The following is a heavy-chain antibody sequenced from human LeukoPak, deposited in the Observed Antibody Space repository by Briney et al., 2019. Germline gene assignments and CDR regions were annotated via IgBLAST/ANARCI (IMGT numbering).Heavy chain of an antibody. V-gene: IGHV3-23*01. Sequence: AVGSLRLSCAASGFTFSSYAMSWVRQAPGEGLEWVSAISSSGDGTYYADSVKGRFTISRDQSKNTVYLQMNGLSVEDTAVYYCGRELPSAAIYTIDHWGQGTLVTVSS. J-gene: IGHJ4*02. CDR2: ISSSGDGT. CDR3: GRELPSAAIYTIDH. D-gene: IGHD3-16*01. CDR1: GFTFSSYA.